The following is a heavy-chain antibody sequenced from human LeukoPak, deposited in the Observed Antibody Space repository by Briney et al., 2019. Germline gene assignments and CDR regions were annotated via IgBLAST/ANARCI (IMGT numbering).Heavy chain of an antibody. V-gene: IGHV3-74*01. CDR2: IISDGSSA. Sequence: GGSLRLSCAASGFTFSDYWMHWVRQAPGKGPVWVSRIISDGSSATYADSVKGRFTISRDNAKNTLYLQMNSLRAEDTAVYYCARDVIQLWLVGYYGMDVWGQGTTVTVSS. D-gene: IGHD5-18*01. J-gene: IGHJ6*02. CDR1: GFTFSDYW. CDR3: ARDVIQLWLVGYYGMDV.